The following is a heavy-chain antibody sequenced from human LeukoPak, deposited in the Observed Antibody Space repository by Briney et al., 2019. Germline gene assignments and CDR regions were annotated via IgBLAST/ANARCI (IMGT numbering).Heavy chain of an antibody. Sequence: PGGSLRLSCAGSGFTSSNYAMVWVRQAPGKGQEWVSAISGSGGSTYYADSVKGRFTISRDNSKNTLYLQMNSLRAEDTAVYYCAKESAGFGELSIDYWGQGTLVTVSS. CDR1: GFTSSNYA. V-gene: IGHV3-23*01. CDR3: AKESAGFGELSIDY. D-gene: IGHD3-10*01. J-gene: IGHJ4*02. CDR2: ISGSGGST.